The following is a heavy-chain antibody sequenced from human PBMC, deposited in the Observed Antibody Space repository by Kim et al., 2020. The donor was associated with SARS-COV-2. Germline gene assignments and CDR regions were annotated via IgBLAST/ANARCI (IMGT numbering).Heavy chain of an antibody. J-gene: IGHJ4*02. D-gene: IGHD3-10*01. V-gene: IGHV4-39*01. CDR3: ASISRVAMVRGESY. CDR2: IYYSGST. Sequence: SETLSLTCTVSGGSISSSSYYWGWIRQPPGKGLEWIGSIYYSGSTYYNPSLKSRVTISVDTSKNQFSLKLSSVTAADTAVYYCASISRVAMVRGESYWGQGTLVTVSS. CDR1: GGSISSSSYY.